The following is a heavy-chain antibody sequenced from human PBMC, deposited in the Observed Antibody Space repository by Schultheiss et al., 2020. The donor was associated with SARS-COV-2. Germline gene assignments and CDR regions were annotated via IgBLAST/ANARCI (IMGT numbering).Heavy chain of an antibody. CDR1: GFTFSSYS. V-gene: IGHV3-21*01. CDR2: ISSSSSYI. J-gene: IGHJ6*02. D-gene: IGHD2-2*01. CDR3: ARERPYQLLPIGTYGMDV. Sequence: GVSLRLSCAASGFTFSSYSMNWVRQAPGKGLEWVSSISSSSSYIYYADSVKGRFTISRDNAKNSLYLQMNSLRAEDTAVYYCARERPYQLLPIGTYGMDVWGQGTTVTVS.